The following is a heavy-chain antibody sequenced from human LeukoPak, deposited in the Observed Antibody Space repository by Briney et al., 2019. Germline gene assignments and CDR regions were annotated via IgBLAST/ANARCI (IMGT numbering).Heavy chain of an antibody. V-gene: IGHV3-23*01. CDR3: AKDTSGWVYGSGREY. CDR2: ISGSGTNT. J-gene: IGHJ4*02. D-gene: IGHD3-10*01. CDR1: GFTFSSYA. Sequence: PGGSLRLSCAASGFTFSSYAMSWVRQAQGKGLEWVSAISGSGTNTDYADSVKGRCTISRDNSKTTLYLQMNTLRAEDTALYYCAKDTSGWVYGSGREYWGQGTLVTVSS.